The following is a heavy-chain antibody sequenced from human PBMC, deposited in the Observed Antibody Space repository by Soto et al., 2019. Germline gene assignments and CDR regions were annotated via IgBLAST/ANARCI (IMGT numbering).Heavy chain of an antibody. Sequence: GGSLRLSCAASEFTFSNYAMSWVRQAPGKGLEWVSAISYGGGTTYYADSVKGRFTISRDNSKNTLYLQMNSLRAEDTAVYYCAKNRGYSYEVTVYHFASGGKGTWVTVS. CDR3: AKNRGYSYEVTVYHFAS. D-gene: IGHD3-22*01. V-gene: IGHV3-23*01. CDR2: ISYGGGTT. J-gene: IGHJ4*02. CDR1: EFTFSNYA.